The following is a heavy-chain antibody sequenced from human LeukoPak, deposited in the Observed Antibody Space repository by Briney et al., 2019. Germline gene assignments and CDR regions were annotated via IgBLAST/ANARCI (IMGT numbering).Heavy chain of an antibody. CDR2: ISGSGGST. CDR3: AKVAGLWFGESHDN. CDR1: GFTFSSYA. V-gene: IGHV3-23*01. D-gene: IGHD3-10*01. J-gene: IGHJ4*02. Sequence: GGSLRLSCAASGFTFSSYAMSWVRQAPGKGLEWVSSISGSGGSTHYAGSVKGRFTISRDNSKNTLYLQMNSLRAEDTAVYYCAKVAGLWFGESHDNWGQGTLVTVSS.